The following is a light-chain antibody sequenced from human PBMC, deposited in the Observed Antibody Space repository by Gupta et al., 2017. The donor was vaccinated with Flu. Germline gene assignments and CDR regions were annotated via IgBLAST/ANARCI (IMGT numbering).Light chain of an antibody. CDR1: QTIKTW. CDR3: QQYYRPWT. J-gene: IGKJ1*01. V-gene: IGKV1-5*03. CDR2: KAS. Sequence: DYQMTQSPSTLSASVGDRVTITCRDSQTIKTWLDWFQRKPGETPKLLIYKASNVETGVPSRFSGSGEQKEFTLTSSRRQNNDCENYYSQQYYRPWTFGQGTKVEIK.